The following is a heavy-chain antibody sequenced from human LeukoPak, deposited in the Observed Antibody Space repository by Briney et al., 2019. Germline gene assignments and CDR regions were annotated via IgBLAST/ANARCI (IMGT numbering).Heavy chain of an antibody. CDR3: SCSGGSCYSRDDPVP. Sequence: SETLSLTCAVFGGSFSNYYWSWVRQPPGKGLEWIGDINHSGSTKYNPSLKSRVTISVDTSKNQVSLKLTSVAAADTAIYYCSCSGGSCYSRDDPVPWGQGTLVTVSS. D-gene: IGHD2-15*01. CDR2: INHSGST. V-gene: IGHV4-34*01. CDR1: GGSFSNYY. J-gene: IGHJ5*02.